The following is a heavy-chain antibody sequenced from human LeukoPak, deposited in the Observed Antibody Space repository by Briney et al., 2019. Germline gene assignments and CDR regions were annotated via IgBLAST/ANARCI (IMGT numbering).Heavy chain of an antibody. V-gene: IGHV4-30-4*08. D-gene: IGHD6-13*01. J-gene: IGHJ5*02. CDR3: ARDRVGSSTLLFDP. Sequence: SETLSLTCTVSGGSISSGDYYRSCIRQSPGKGLEWIGYIYYGGSTYYNPSLKSRVTISVDTSKNQFSLKLSSVTAADTAVYYCARDRVGSSTLLFDPWGQGTLVTVSS. CDR1: GGSISSGDYY. CDR2: IYYGGST.